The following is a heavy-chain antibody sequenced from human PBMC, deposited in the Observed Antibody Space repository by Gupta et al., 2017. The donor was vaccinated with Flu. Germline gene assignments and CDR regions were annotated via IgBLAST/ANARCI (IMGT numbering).Heavy chain of an antibody. CDR3: ARNRGWQRFDL. D-gene: IGHD6-25*01. CDR1: AFTFRSYW. J-gene: IGHJ5*02. Sequence: EEQLVESGRTFVQPGGSLRLSCAASAFTFRSYWMDWVRQAPGKGLEWVANIAADGSVKNYADSVKGRFIIYRDDAKESVYIQMNSLRDEDTALYYGARNRGWQRFDLWGQGALVTVSS. CDR2: IAADGSVK. V-gene: IGHV3-7*01.